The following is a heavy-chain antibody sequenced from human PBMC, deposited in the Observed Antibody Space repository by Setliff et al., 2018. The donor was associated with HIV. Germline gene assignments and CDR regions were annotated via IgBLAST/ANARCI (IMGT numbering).Heavy chain of an antibody. D-gene: IGHD6-19*01. V-gene: IGHV3-53*01. CDR2: IYRQGTT. J-gene: IGHJ1*01. CDR1: GITVGSDY. CDR3: AKDGSGWSQH. Sequence: PGGSLRLSCAASGITVGSDYMSWVRQAPGKGLQWVSVIYRQGTTYSVDSVRGRFTVSRDNAKSSLYLQMSGLKIEDMAVYYCAKDGSGWSQHWGQGTRVTVSS.